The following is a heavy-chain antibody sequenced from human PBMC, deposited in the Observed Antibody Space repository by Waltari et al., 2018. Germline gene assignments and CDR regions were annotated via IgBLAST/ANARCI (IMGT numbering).Heavy chain of an antibody. Sequence: QLQLQESGPGLVKPSETLSLTCTVSGGSISSSSYYWGWIRQPPGKGLEWIGSIYYSGSTYYNPSLKSRVTISVDTSKNQFSLKLSSVTAADTAVYYCASVTYYDFWSGYYKGDYWGQGTLVTVSS. CDR1: GGSISSSSYY. J-gene: IGHJ4*02. CDR2: IYYSGST. D-gene: IGHD3-3*01. CDR3: ASVTYYDFWSGYYKGDY. V-gene: IGHV4-39*01.